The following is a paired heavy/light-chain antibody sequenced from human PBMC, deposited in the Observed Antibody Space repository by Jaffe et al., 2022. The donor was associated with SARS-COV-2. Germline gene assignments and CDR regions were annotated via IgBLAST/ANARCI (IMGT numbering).Light chain of an antibody. CDR1: QRIDSW. CDR3: QQYYSFPYT. J-gene: IGKJ2*01. V-gene: IGKV1-5*03. Sequence: DIQMAQSPSALSASVGDRVTFTCRASQRIDSWLAWYQQKPGRAPKLLIYEASTLGSGVPSRFSGSRSGTEFTLTISRLQPDDFGTYYCQQYYSFPYTFGQGTKLEIK. CDR2: EAS.
Heavy chain of an antibody. J-gene: IGHJ5*02. V-gene: IGHV4-59*01. CDR1: GGSMNNYY. CDR3: ARTRKGDWSVIDGAFDL. Sequence: QVQLQESGPGLVKPSETLSLTCTVSGGSMNNYYWNWIRQPPGKGLEWIGYIYNSASTKYNSVLKSRVTISVDTSKTQFSLKVNSVTTADTAVYYCARTRKGDWSVIDGAFDLWGQGTLVTVSS. D-gene: IGHD1-1*01. CDR2: IYNSAST.